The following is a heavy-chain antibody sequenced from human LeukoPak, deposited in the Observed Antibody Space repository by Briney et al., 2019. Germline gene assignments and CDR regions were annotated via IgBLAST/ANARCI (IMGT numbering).Heavy chain of an antibody. Sequence: SETLSLTCAVYGGSFSGYYWSWIRQPPGKGLEWIGEINHSGSTNYNPSLKSRVIISVDTSKNQLSLKLSSVTAADTAVYYCARLSGSGSLQYFDYWGQGTLVTVSS. V-gene: IGHV4-34*01. CDR3: ARLSGSGSLQYFDY. J-gene: IGHJ4*02. CDR1: GGSFSGYY. CDR2: INHSGST. D-gene: IGHD3-10*01.